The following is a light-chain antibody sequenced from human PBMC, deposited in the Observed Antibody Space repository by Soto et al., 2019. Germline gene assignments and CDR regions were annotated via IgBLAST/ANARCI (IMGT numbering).Light chain of an antibody. V-gene: IGKV3-15*01. CDR3: QQYNDWPRT. CDR2: GSS. Sequence: DILLAQSPATLSVSPGESVTLSCRASQLFSSNLAWYQRRPGQAPRLLIYGSSTRATGVPPRFSGSASGTEFTLTISSLQSEDFGVYYCQQYNDWPRTFGQGTRLEIK. J-gene: IGKJ5*01. CDR1: QLFSSN.